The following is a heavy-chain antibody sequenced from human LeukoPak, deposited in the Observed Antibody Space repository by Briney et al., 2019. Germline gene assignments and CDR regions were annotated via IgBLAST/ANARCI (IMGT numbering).Heavy chain of an antibody. CDR2: IYHSGST. CDR3: AREGYSYGYYFDY. Sequence: PSETLSLTCAVSGYSISSGYYWGWIRQPPGKGLEWIGSIYHSGSTYYNPSLKSRVTISVDTSKNQFSLKLSSVTAVDTAVYYCAREGYSYGYYFDYWGQGTLVTVSS. J-gene: IGHJ4*02. D-gene: IGHD5-18*01. CDR1: GYSISSGYY. V-gene: IGHV4-38-2*02.